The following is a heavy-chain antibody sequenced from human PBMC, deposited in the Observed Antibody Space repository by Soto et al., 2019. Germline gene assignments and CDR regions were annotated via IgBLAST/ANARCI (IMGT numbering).Heavy chain of an antibody. D-gene: IGHD3-10*01. CDR3: ARDAGLYGSGIYWPDY. CDR2: IWYDGSMK. Sequence: QVQLVESGGGVVQPGRSLRLSCAPSGFTFSSYGMHWVRQAPGKGLEWVSVIWYDGSMKYYADSVKGRFNISSDNSKHTRYLQMSSLRAEDTAVYYCARDAGLYGSGIYWPDYLGQGTLVTFAS. J-gene: IGHJ4*02. CDR1: GFTFSSYG. V-gene: IGHV3-33*01.